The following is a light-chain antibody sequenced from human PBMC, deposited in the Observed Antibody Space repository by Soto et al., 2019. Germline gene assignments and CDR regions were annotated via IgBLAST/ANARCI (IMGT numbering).Light chain of an antibody. CDR2: GAS. CDR1: QSVSSNY. V-gene: IGKV3-20*01. J-gene: IGKJ3*01. Sequence: EIVLTQSPGTLSLSPGERATLSCRASQSVSSNYLAWYLQKPGQAPRLLIYGASSRATGIPDRFSGSGSGTDFTLTISRLEPEDFAVYYCQQYGSSSFTFGPGTKVDIK. CDR3: QQYGSSSFT.